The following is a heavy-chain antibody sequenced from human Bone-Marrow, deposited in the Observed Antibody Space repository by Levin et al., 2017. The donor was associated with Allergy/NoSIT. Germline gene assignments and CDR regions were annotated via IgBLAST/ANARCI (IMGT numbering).Heavy chain of an antibody. V-gene: IGHV3-23*01. CDR2: IGGSGATT. CDR1: GFTFSSCG. Sequence: PGGSLRLSCAASGFTFSSCGMIWVRQSPGKGLEWVAAIGGSGATTYYADSVKGRFTISRDNSKNTMYLQMNSLRAEDAALYYCAKLSTESYSDYWGQGTLVTVSS. CDR3: AKLSTESYSDY. D-gene: IGHD1-26*01. J-gene: IGHJ4*02.